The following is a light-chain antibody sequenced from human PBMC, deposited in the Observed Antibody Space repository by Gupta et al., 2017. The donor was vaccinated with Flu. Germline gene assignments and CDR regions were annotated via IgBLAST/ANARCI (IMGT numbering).Light chain of an antibody. CDR2: LVT. CDR1: QGLVDSDGNTY. J-gene: IGKJ1*01. V-gene: IGKV2-30*01. CDR3: MQGAHWPWA. Sequence: GTLGQSASISCRSSQGLVDSDGNTYLHWFQQRPGQSPRRLIYLVTKRDSGVPDRFSGSGSGTDFTLKISRVEAEDVGVYFCMQGAHWPWAFGQWTKLEIK.